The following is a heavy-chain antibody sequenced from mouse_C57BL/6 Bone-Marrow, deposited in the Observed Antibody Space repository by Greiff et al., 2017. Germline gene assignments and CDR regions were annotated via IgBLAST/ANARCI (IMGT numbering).Heavy chain of an antibody. CDR2: ISSGGSYT. J-gene: IGHJ3*01. V-gene: IGHV5-6*01. D-gene: IGHD5-5*01. Sequence: EVMLVESGGDLVKPGGSLKLSCAASGFTFSSYGMSWVRQTPDKRLEWVATISSGGSYTYYPDSVKGRFTISRDNAKNTLYLQMSSLKSEDTAMYYCARQDYLFAYCGQGTLVTVSA. CDR3: ARQDYLFAY. CDR1: GFTFSSYG.